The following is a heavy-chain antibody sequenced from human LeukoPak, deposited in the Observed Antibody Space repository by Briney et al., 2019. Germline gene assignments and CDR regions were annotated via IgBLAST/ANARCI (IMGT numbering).Heavy chain of an antibody. CDR2: INSDGSDT. V-gene: IGHV3-74*03. J-gene: IGHJ4*02. Sequence: GGSLRLSCAASGFSFSSYWMHWVRQAPGKGLLWVSRINSDGSDTMYADSVKGRFTISGDNAKSSMWLQMNSLRDEDTAVYYCARDQTPFYWGQGSLVTVSS. CDR1: GFSFSSYW. D-gene: IGHD2-15*01. CDR3: ARDQTPFY.